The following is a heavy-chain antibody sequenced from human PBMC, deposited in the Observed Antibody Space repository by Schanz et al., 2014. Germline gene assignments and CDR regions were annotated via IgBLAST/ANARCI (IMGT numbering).Heavy chain of an antibody. Sequence: DVQLLESGGGLVQPGGSLRLSCAASGFTFNSYAMTWVRQAPGKGLEWVSYISGTTTYTNYADSVKGRFTMSRDNSKNTLYLQMNSLRAEDTAVYYCAREQIMAAAGLVDYWGHGTLVTVSS. V-gene: IGHV3-48*01. J-gene: IGHJ4*01. CDR3: AREQIMAAAGLVDY. CDR1: GFTFNSYA. D-gene: IGHD6-13*01. CDR2: ISGTTTYT.